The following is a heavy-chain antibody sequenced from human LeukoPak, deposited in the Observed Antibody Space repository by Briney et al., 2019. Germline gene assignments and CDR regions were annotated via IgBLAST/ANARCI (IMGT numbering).Heavy chain of an antibody. CDR3: ARRTHDYGDLRDAFDI. Sequence: SETLSLTCAVYGGAFSSYYWSWIRQPPGKGLEWIGYIYYSGSTNYNPSLKSRVTISVDTSKNQFSLKLSSVTAADTAVYYCARRTHDYGDLRDAFDIWGQGTMVTVSS. V-gene: IGHV4-59*08. J-gene: IGHJ3*02. D-gene: IGHD4-17*01. CDR1: GGAFSSYY. CDR2: IYYSGST.